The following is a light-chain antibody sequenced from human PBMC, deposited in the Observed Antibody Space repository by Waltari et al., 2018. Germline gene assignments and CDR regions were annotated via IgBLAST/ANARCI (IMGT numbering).Light chain of an antibody. CDR2: EVS. V-gene: IGLV2-23*02. CDR1: SSDVEIYNL. Sequence: QSALTQPASVSGSPGQSITISCTGTSSDVEIYNLFSRYQQHPGKGPKLMIYEVSKRPSGVSNRFSASKSGNTASLTISGLQAEDEADYYCCSYAGSSTFWVFGGGTKLTVL. CDR3: CSYAGSSTFWV. J-gene: IGLJ3*02.